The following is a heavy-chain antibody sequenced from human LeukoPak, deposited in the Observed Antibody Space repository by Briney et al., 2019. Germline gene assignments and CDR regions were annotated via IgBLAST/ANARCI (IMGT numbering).Heavy chain of an antibody. Sequence: PGGSLRLSCAASGFTFSSYDMHWVRQATGKGLEWVSAIGTAGDTYYLGSVKGRFTISRENAKNSLYLQMNSLRAEDTAVYYCARVFWSGYYPYFDYWGQGILVTVSS. V-gene: IGHV3-13*01. J-gene: IGHJ4*02. CDR3: ARVFWSGYYPYFDY. CDR1: GFTFSSYD. D-gene: IGHD3-3*01. CDR2: IGTAGDT.